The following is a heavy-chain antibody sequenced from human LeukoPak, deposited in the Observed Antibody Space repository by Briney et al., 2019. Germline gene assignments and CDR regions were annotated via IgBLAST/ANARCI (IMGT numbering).Heavy chain of an antibody. D-gene: IGHD2-15*01. Sequence: SETLSLTCTVSGGSISSYFWSWIRQPPGKGLEWIGYIYYSGSTNYNPSLKSRVTISVDTSKNQFSLKLTSVTAADTAVYYCARDGTDAYCSGGSCYPEDFDYWGQGTLVTVSS. CDR1: GGSISSYF. CDR2: IYYSGST. V-gene: IGHV4-59*12. J-gene: IGHJ4*02. CDR3: ARDGTDAYCSGGSCYPEDFDY.